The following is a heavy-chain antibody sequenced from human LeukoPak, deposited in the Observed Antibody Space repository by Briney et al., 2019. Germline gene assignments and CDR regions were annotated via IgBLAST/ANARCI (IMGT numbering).Heavy chain of an antibody. J-gene: IGHJ2*01. Sequence: SETLSLTCTVSGGSISSYYWSWIRQPPGEGLEWIGYIYYSGSTNYNPSPKSRVTISVDTSKNQFSLKLSSVTAADTAVYYCARHGSGSYSAWYFDLWGRGTLVTVSS. CDR2: IYYSGST. CDR3: ARHGSGSYSAWYFDL. CDR1: GGSISSYY. D-gene: IGHD3-10*01. V-gene: IGHV4-59*01.